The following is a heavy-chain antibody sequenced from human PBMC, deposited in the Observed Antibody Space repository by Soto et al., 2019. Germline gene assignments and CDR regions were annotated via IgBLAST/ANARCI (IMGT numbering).Heavy chain of an antibody. CDR1: GYNFGSHW. Sequence: GESLKISCRGSGYNFGSHWIAWVRQMPDKGLEWMGIIYPSDSDSRYRPSFQGQVTFSADKSINTAYLQWSSLKASDSATYYCARHAESNSGWGAGMDVWGQGTTVTVSS. D-gene: IGHD6-19*01. CDR3: ARHAESNSGWGAGMDV. CDR2: IYPSDSDS. J-gene: IGHJ6*02. V-gene: IGHV5-51*01.